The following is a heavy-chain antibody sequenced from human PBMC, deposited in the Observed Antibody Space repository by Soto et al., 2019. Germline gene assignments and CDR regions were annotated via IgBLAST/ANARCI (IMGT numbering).Heavy chain of an antibody. CDR3: ASAFYGLGSYWGFDY. D-gene: IGHD3-10*01. Sequence: VQLLESGGGLVQPGGSLRLSCAASGFIFSSYALNWVRQAPGKGLEWVSSISGGGGSTNYADSVKGRFTISRDNSKNTLYLQLNSLRAEDTALYYCASAFYGLGSYWGFDYWGQGTLVTVSS. CDR1: GFIFSSYA. J-gene: IGHJ4*02. V-gene: IGHV3-23*01. CDR2: ISGGGGST.